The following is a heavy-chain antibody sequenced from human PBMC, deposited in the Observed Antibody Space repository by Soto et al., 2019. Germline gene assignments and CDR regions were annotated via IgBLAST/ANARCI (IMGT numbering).Heavy chain of an antibody. J-gene: IGHJ6*02. CDR1: GFTFSNAW. V-gene: IGHV3-15*07. Sequence: PGGSLRLSCAASGFTFSNAWMNWVRQAPGKGLEWVGRIKSKTDGGTTDYAAPMKGRFTISRDDSKNTLYLQMNSLKTEDTAVYYCTTRSLARLRPNSRYYYYYYGMDVWGQGTTVTVSS. CDR2: IKSKTDGGTT. CDR3: TTRSLARLRPNSRYYYYYYGMDV. D-gene: IGHD6-6*01.